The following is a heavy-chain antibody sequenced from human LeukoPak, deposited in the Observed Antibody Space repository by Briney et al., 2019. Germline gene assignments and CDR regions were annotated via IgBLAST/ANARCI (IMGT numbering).Heavy chain of an antibody. J-gene: IGHJ5*02. CDR1: GYTFTSCY. V-gene: IGHV1-46*01. D-gene: IGHD4-17*01. Sequence: ASVKVSCKASGYTFTSCYMHWVRQAPGQGLEWMGIINPSGGSTNYAQKFQGRVTITADESTSTAYMELSSLRSEDTAVYYCARDQTVRDYGDPINWFDPWGQGTLVTVSS. CDR3: ARDQTVRDYGDPINWFDP. CDR2: INPSGGST.